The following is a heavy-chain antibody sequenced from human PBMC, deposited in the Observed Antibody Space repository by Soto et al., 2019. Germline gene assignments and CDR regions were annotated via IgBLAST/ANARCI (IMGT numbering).Heavy chain of an antibody. CDR1: GGSISSSNW. D-gene: IGHD6-19*01. Sequence: PSETLSLTCAVSGGSISSSNWWSWVRQPPGKGLEWIGEIYHSGSTNYNPSLKSRVTISVDTSKNQFSLKLSSVTAADTAVYYCARFGLTIAVADSGFDYRGQGTLVTVSS. V-gene: IGHV4-4*02. CDR2: IYHSGST. J-gene: IGHJ4*02. CDR3: ARFGLTIAVADSGFDY.